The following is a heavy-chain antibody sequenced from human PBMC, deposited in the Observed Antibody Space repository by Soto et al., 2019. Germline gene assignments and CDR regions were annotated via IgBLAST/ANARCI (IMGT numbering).Heavy chain of an antibody. CDR2: ISYDGSNK. CDR3: ARDGNDFWSGYYLTFFDY. D-gene: IGHD3-3*01. Sequence: QVQLVESGGGVVQPGRSLRLSCAASGFTFSSYAMHWVRQAPGKGLEWVAVISYDGSNKYYADSVKDRFTISRDNSKNTLYLQMNSLRDEDTAVYYCARDGNDFWSGYYLTFFDYWGPGTLVTVSS. J-gene: IGHJ4*02. CDR1: GFTFSSYA. V-gene: IGHV3-30-3*01.